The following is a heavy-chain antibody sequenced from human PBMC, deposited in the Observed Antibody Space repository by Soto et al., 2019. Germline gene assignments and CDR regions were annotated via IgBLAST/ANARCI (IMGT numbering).Heavy chain of an antibody. CDR1: GGSISSSNW. D-gene: IGHD3-10*01. Sequence: SETLSLTCAVSGGSISSSNWWSWVRQPPGKGLEWIGEIYHSGSTNYNPSLKSRVTISVDKSKNQFSLKLSSVTAADTAVYYCAREGGTYYYGSGIAFDIWGQGTMVTVSS. CDR3: AREGGTYYYGSGIAFDI. V-gene: IGHV4-4*02. J-gene: IGHJ3*02. CDR2: IYHSGST.